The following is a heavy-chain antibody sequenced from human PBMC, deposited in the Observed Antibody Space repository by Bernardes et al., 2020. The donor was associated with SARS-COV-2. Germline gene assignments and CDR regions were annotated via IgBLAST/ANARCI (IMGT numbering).Heavy chain of an antibody. CDR2: INPRSGRT. J-gene: IGHJ6*02. D-gene: IGHD3-22*01. Sequence: ASVKVSCKASGYTFTNCYMHWVRQAPGQGLEWMGIINPRSGRTSHAQKFQGRVTLTSDTSTSTVYMELSSLTSEDTAVYYCARDPTPLRGYDLPYYHYHGMDVWGPGTTVTVSS. V-gene: IGHV1-46*01. CDR3: ARDPTPLRGYDLPYYHYHGMDV. CDR1: GYTFTNCY.